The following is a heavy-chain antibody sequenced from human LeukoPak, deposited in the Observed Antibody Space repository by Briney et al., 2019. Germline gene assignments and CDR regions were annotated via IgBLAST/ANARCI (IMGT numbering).Heavy chain of an antibody. CDR1: GFTFSSYA. V-gene: IGHV3-23*01. CDR3: AKGGRATMVRGVITPYDY. CDR2: ISGSGGST. J-gene: IGHJ4*02. Sequence: GGSLRLSCAASGFTFSSYAMSWVRQAPGKGLEWVSAISGSGGSTYYADSVKGRFTISRDNSKNTLYLQMNSLRAEDTAVYYCAKGGRATMVRGVITPYDYWGQGTLVTVSS. D-gene: IGHD3-10*01.